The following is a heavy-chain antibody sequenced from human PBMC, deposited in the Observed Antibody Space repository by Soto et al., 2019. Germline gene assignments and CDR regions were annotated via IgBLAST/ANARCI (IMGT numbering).Heavy chain of an antibody. D-gene: IGHD1-26*01. CDR2: IIPIFGTA. CDR1: GGTFSSYA. Sequence: QVQLVQSGAEVKKPGSSVKVSCKASGGTFSSYAISWVRQAPGQGLEWMGGIIPIFGTANYAQKFQGRVTITADESTSTAYMELSSLRSEDTAVYYCASYSGSPLLGHYYYYYGMDVWGQGTTVTVSS. CDR3: ASYSGSPLLGHYYYYYGMDV. V-gene: IGHV1-69*01. J-gene: IGHJ6*02.